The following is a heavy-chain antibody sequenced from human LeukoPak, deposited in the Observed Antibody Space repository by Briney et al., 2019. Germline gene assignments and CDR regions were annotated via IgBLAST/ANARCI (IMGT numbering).Heavy chain of an antibody. CDR1: GGSISSYY. J-gene: IGHJ4*02. D-gene: IGHD1-26*01. CDR2: IYYSGST. CDR3: AGDLFRRSALGF. Sequence: SETLSLTCTVSGGSISSYYWSWIRQPPGKGLEWIGYIYYSGSTNYNPSLKSRVTISVDTSKNQFSLKLSSVTAADTAVYYCAGDLFRRSALGFWGQGTLVTVSS. V-gene: IGHV4-59*01.